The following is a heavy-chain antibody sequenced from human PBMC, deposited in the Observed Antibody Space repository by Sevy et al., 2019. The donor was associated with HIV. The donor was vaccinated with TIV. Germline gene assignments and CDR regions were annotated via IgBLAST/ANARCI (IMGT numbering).Heavy chain of an antibody. J-gene: IGHJ6*04. CDR1: GFTFSSYS. D-gene: IGHD3-3*01. Sequence: GGSLRLSCAASGFTFSSYSMNWVRQAPGKGLEWVSYISSSSTIYYADSVKDRFTISRDNAKNSLYLQMNSLRDEDTAVYYCAREGYDFWSGCVDVWGKGTTVTVSS. CDR2: ISSSSTI. CDR3: AREGYDFWSGCVDV. V-gene: IGHV3-48*02.